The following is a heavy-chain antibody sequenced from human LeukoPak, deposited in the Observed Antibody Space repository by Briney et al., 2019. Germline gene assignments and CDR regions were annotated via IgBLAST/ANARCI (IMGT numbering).Heavy chain of an antibody. J-gene: IGHJ4*02. V-gene: IGHV4-4*02. Sequence: SETLSLTCAVSGGSISTNNWWSWVRQPPGKGLEWIGEIYHTGSTNYSPSLRSRVTMSIDKSNNQFSLSLNSVTAADTAVYYCAKSGDYLWDYWGQGTLVTVSS. CDR3: AKSGDYLWDY. CDR1: GGSISTNNW. CDR2: IYHTGST. D-gene: IGHD3-16*01.